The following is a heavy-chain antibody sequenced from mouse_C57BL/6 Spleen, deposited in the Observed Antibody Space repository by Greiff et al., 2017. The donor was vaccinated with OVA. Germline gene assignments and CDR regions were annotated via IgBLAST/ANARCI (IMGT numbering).Heavy chain of an antibody. Sequence: QVQLQQPGAELVKPGASVKLSCKASGYTFTSYWMQWVKQRPGQGLEWIGEIDPSDSYTNYNQKFKGKATLTVDTPSSTAYMQLSSLTSEDSAVYYCARGGYGTFDYWGQGTTLTVSS. D-gene: IGHD1-1*01. CDR1: GYTFTSYW. CDR3: ARGGYGTFDY. J-gene: IGHJ2*01. V-gene: IGHV1-50*01. CDR2: IDPSDSYT.